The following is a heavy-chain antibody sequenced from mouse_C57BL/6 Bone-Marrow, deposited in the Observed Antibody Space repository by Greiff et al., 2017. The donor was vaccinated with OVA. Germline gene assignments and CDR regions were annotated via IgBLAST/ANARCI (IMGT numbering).Heavy chain of an antibody. J-gene: IGHJ2*01. CDR3: ARARGLRRGVFDY. CDR2: IYPGDGDT. CDR1: GYAFSSSW. D-gene: IGHD2-4*01. Sequence: QVQLQQSGPELVKPGASVKISCKASGYAFSSSWMNWVKQRPGKGLEWIGRIYPGDGDTNYNGKFKGKATLTADKSSSTAYMQLSSLTSEDSAVYFCARARGLRRGVFDYWGQGTTLTVSS. V-gene: IGHV1-82*01.